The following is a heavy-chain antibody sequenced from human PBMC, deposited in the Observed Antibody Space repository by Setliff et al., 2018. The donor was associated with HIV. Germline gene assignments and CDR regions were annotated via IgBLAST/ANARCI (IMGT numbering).Heavy chain of an antibody. CDR2: IRYDGSNI. Sequence: GGSLRLSCAASGFRFETFGMYWVRQAPGKGLEWVAFIRYDGSNIYYADSVRGRFAISRDNFKNTVYLQVHSLRIEDTAVYYCARDLASPDYSSGCPGYWGQGTLVTVSS. CDR1: GFRFETFG. J-gene: IGHJ4*02. V-gene: IGHV3-30*02. D-gene: IGHD6-19*01. CDR3: ARDLASPDYSSGCPGY.